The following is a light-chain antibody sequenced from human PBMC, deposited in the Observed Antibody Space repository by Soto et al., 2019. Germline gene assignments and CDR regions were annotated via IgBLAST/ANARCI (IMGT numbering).Light chain of an antibody. J-gene: IGLJ1*01. V-gene: IGLV2-14*01. CDR3: SSYTSSSTLLFV. Sequence: QSALTQPASVSGSPGQSITISCTGTSSDVGGYNYVSWYQQHPGKAPKLMIYEVSNRPSGVSNRFFGSKSGNTASLTISGLQAEDEDDYYCSSYTSSSTLLFVFGTGTKLTVL. CDR1: SSDVGGYNY. CDR2: EVS.